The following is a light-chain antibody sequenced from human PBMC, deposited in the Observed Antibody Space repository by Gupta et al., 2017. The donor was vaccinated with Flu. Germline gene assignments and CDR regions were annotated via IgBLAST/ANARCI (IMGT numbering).Light chain of an antibody. CDR1: QSLLHSNGYNC. CDR2: LGL. Sequence: VMTQLLLLLPVAPGDSASISCRPSQSLLHSNGYNCLVCYVQTPGQSPQLLLYLGLPRASGVPDQFSGRGSGAYLTLKISRVAATDVGVYYCRQCLEAPVTFGGGTKVEIK. V-gene: IGKV2-28*01. J-gene: IGKJ4*01. CDR3: RQCLEAPVT.